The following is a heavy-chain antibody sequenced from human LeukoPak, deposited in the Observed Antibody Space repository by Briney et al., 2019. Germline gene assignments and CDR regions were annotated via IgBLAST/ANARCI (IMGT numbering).Heavy chain of an antibody. CDR2: ISSTSAST. Sequence: GGSLRLSCAASGFTFSNYAMNWVRQAPGRGLEWVSGISSTSASTYYIDSVKGRITISRDNSKNTLYLRMNSLGAEDTAVYYCAKSAVVRGTTGTFDYWGQGTLVTVSS. J-gene: IGHJ4*02. V-gene: IGHV3-23*01. CDR3: AKSAVVRGTTGTFDY. CDR1: GFTFSNYA. D-gene: IGHD3-10*01.